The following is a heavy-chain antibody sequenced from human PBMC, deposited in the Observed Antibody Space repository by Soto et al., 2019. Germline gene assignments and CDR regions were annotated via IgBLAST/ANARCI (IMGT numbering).Heavy chain of an antibody. CDR2: ISESGTIT. CDR3: AKGGRRRGSCPPLDF. V-gene: IGHV3-23*01. CDR1: GFTFSSYA. D-gene: IGHD3-16*01. Sequence: EVQLLESGGGLVQPGGSLRLSCAAFGFTFSSYAMTWVRQAPGKGLEWVSAISESGTITYHADSVRGRFTISRDNSKNTVYLQMTSLRAGDTAVYCCAKGGRRRGSCPPLDFWGQGTLVTVSS. J-gene: IGHJ4*02.